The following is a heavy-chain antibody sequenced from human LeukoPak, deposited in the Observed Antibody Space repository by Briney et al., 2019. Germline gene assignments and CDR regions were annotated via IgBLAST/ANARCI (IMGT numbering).Heavy chain of an antibody. CDR3: ARDRRPSRYQLLQQQLVSPNTNWFDP. V-gene: IGHV1-46*01. CDR1: GYTFTSYY. J-gene: IGHJ5*02. CDR2: TNPSGGST. Sequence: GASVKVSCKASGYTFTSYYMHWVRQAPGQGLEWMGITNPSGGSTSYAQKFQGRVTMTRDTSTSTVYMELSSLRSEDTAVYYCARDRRPSRYQLLQQQLVSPNTNWFDPWGQGTLVTVSS. D-gene: IGHD6-13*01.